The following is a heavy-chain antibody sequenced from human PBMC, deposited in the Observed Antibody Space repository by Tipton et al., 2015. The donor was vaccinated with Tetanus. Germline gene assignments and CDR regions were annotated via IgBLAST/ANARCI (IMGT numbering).Heavy chain of an antibody. CDR1: GDSLSGYSVA. Sequence: GLVKPSQTLSLTCDVSGDSLSGYSVAWNWIRQFPGKGLEWIGYIDYFGTTKYNPSLKSRVAMSVDTSKNQLSLKLSSVTSADTAVYYCARPSGYLYSSYWGQGTLVSVSS. J-gene: IGHJ1*01. D-gene: IGHD3-3*01. CDR3: ARPSGYLYSSY. V-gene: IGHV4-61*01. CDR2: IDYFGTT.